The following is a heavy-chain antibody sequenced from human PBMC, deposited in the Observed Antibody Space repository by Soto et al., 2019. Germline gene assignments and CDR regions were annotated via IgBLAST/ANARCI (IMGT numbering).Heavy chain of an antibody. Sequence: SVRVCFEACGYTFTGYYMHWVRQAPGQGLEWMGWINPNSGGTNYAQKFQGWVTMTRDTSISTAYMELSRLRSDDTAVCYCARDPSQQPHYHYYGMDVWGQGTTVTVSS. J-gene: IGHJ6*02. CDR2: INPNSGGT. D-gene: IGHD6-13*01. CDR3: ARDPSQQPHYHYYGMDV. V-gene: IGHV1-2*04. CDR1: GYTFTGYY.